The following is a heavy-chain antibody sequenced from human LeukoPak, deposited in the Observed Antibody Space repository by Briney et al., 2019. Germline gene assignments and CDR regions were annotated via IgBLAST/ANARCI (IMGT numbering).Heavy chain of an antibody. V-gene: IGHV4-39*01. CDR2: IYYSGST. Sequence: SETLSLTCTVSGGSISSSSYYWGWIRQPPGKGLEWIGSIYYSGSTYYNPSPKSRVTISVDTSKNQFSLKLSSVTAADTAVYYCASGIGYCSSTSCSSDAFDIWGQGTMVTVSS. D-gene: IGHD2-2*01. CDR3: ASGIGYCSSTSCSSDAFDI. CDR1: GGSISSSSYY. J-gene: IGHJ3*02.